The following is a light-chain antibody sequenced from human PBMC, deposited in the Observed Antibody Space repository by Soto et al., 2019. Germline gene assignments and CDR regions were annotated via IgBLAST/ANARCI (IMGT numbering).Light chain of an antibody. J-gene: IGLJ2*01. CDR3: AAWDDSLKGL. CDR2: STD. Sequence: QSALTQPPSASGTPGQRVTISCSGSSSNIGSNTVNWYQQRPGTAPKLLIYSTDQRPSGVPDRFSGSKSGTSASLAISGLQSEDEADYYCAAWDDSLKGLFGGGTQLTVL. CDR1: SSNIGSNT. V-gene: IGLV1-44*01.